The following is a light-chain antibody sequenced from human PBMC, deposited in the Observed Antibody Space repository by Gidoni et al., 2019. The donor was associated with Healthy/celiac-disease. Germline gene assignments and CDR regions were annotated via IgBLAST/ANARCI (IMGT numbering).Light chain of an antibody. J-gene: IGKJ4*01. V-gene: IGKV1-33*01. CDR3: QQYDNLLT. CDR2: DAS. CDR1: QDISNY. Sequence: DIQMTQSPSSLSASVGDRVTITCQAIQDISNYLNWYQQKPGKATKLLIYDASNLETGVPSRFSGSGSVTDFTFTISSLQPEDIATYYCQQYDNLLTFGGGTKVEIK.